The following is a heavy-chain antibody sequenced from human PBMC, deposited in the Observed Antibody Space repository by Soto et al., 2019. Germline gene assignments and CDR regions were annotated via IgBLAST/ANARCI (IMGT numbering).Heavy chain of an antibody. CDR1: GYTFTSYY. CDR2: INPSGGST. CDR3: ARDLREILRYFDWLLPPNYYYGMDV. Sequence: ASVKVSGKASGYTFTSYYMHWVRQAPGQGLEWMGIINPSGGSTSYAQKFQGRVTMTRDTSTSTVYMELSSLRSEDTAVYYCARDLREILRYFDWLLPPNYYYGMDVRGQGTTVTVSS. V-gene: IGHV1-46*01. J-gene: IGHJ6*02. D-gene: IGHD3-9*01.